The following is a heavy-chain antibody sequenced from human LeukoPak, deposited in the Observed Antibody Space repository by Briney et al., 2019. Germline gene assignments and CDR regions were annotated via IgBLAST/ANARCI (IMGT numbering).Heavy chain of an antibody. D-gene: IGHD2-2*01. J-gene: IGHJ3*02. Sequence: GGSLRLSCAASGFTFTHYGMHWVRQAPGKGLEWVSAISGSGGSTYYADSVKGRFTISRDNSKNTLYLQMNSLRAEDTAVYYCAKDLVVVPEGAFDIWGQGTMVTVSS. V-gene: IGHV3-23*01. CDR1: GFTFTHYG. CDR3: AKDLVVVPEGAFDI. CDR2: ISGSGGST.